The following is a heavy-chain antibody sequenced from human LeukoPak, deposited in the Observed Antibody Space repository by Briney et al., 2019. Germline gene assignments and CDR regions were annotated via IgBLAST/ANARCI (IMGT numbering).Heavy chain of an antibody. Sequence: PSETLSLTCTVSGGSISSYYWSWIRQPAGKGLEWIGRIYTSGSTNYNPSLESRVTMSVDTSKNQFSLKLSSVTAADTAVYYCARSQYDFWSGDFDSNWFDPWGQGTLVTVSS. CDR3: ARSQYDFWSGDFDSNWFDP. V-gene: IGHV4-4*07. D-gene: IGHD3-3*01. J-gene: IGHJ5*02. CDR1: GGSISSYY. CDR2: IYTSGST.